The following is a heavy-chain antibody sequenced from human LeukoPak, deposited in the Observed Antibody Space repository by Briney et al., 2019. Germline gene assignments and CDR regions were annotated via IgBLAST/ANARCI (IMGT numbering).Heavy chain of an antibody. CDR3: ARTNIVATPFDY. CDR1: GFTFSSYG. V-gene: IGHV3-33*01. Sequence: GGSLRLSCAASGFTFSSYGMHWVRQAPGKGLEWVAVIWYDGSNKYYADSVKGRSTISRDNSKNTLYLQMNSLRAEDTAVYYCARTNIVATPFDYWGQGTLVTVSS. J-gene: IGHJ4*02. CDR2: IWYDGSNK. D-gene: IGHD5-12*01.